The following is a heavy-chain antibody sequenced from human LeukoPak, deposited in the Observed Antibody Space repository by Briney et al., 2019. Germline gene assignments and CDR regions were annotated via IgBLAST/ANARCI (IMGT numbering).Heavy chain of an antibody. CDR1: GGSISNNGYY. Sequence: PSETLSLTCTVSGGSISNNGYYWGWIRQPPGKGLEWIGYIYYSGSSNYNPSLKSRVTISVDTSKNQFSLKLSSVTAADTAVYYCAACSGNSCPDYWGQGTLVTVSP. CDR2: IYYSGSS. V-gene: IGHV4-61*05. CDR3: AACSGNSCPDY. D-gene: IGHD2/OR15-2a*01. J-gene: IGHJ4*02.